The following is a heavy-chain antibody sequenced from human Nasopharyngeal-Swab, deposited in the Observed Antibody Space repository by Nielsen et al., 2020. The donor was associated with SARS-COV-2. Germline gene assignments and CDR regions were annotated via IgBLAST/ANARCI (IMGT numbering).Heavy chain of an antibody. J-gene: IGHJ4*02. D-gene: IGHD3-3*01. V-gene: IGHV6-1*01. CDR3: ARGRDFSFDS. Sequence: SQTLSLTCAISGDSVPSYSAGWNWIRQSPSRGLEWLGRTLYRSKWYNDYAESVKSRIAVNPDTSKNQFSLQLNSVTPEDTAVYYCARGRDFSFDSWGQGTLVTASS. CDR2: TLYRSKWYN. CDR1: GDSVPSYSAG.